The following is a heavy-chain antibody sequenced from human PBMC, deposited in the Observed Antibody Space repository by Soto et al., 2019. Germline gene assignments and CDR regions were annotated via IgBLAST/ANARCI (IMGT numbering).Heavy chain of an antibody. CDR3: ARGLGYCSGGSCYTSFDY. V-gene: IGHV1-69*13. Sequence: SVKVSCKASGGTFSSYAISWVRQAPGQGLEWMGGIIPIFGTANYAQKFQGRVTITADESTSTAYMELSSLRSEDTAVYYCARGLGYCSGGSCYTSFDYWGQGTLVTVSS. J-gene: IGHJ4*02. CDR2: IIPIFGTA. CDR1: GGTFSSYA. D-gene: IGHD2-15*01.